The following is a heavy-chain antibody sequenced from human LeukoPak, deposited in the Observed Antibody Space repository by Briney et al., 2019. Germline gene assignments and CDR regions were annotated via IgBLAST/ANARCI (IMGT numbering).Heavy chain of an antibody. V-gene: IGHV3-7*01. J-gene: IGHJ4*02. Sequence: GGSLRLSCAASGFTFSNYYMRWIRQAPGKGLEWVANIYEDGSNKWHLGSVKGRFTVSRDNARNSLYLQMSSLRAEDTAVYYCTRVIVAVPGYFDYFDFWGQGALVTVSS. D-gene: IGHD6-19*01. CDR1: GFTFSNYY. CDR2: IYEDGSNK. CDR3: TRVIVAVPGYFDYFDF.